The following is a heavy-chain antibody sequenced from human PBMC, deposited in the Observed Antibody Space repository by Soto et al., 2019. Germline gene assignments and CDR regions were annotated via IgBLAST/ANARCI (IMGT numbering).Heavy chain of an antibody. D-gene: IGHD2-2*01. Sequence: GESLKISCTGFGYTVTTFWISWVRQMPGKGLEWMGRIDPRDSYVNYSPSFQGHVTISLDKSISTAYLQWGSLKASDTAMYYCARLFCSTTTCDSWFDPWGQGTLVTVSS. J-gene: IGHJ5*02. CDR3: ARLFCSTTTCDSWFDP. CDR2: IDPRDSYV. V-gene: IGHV5-10-1*01. CDR1: GYTVTTFW.